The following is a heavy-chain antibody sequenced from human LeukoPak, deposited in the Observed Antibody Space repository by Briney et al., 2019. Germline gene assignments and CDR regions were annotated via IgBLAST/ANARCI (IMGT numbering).Heavy chain of an antibody. V-gene: IGHV1-2*02. CDR3: ARDVRYSSSLHGDYYYYYYMDV. J-gene: IGHJ6*03. CDR2: INPNSGGT. Sequence: ASVKVSCKASGYTFTGYYMHWVRQAPGQGLEWMGWINPNSGGTNYAQKFQGRVTMTRDTSISTAYMELSRLRSDDTAVYYCARDVRYSSSLHGDYYYYYYMDVWGKGTTVTVSS. CDR1: GYTFTGYY. D-gene: IGHD6-13*01.